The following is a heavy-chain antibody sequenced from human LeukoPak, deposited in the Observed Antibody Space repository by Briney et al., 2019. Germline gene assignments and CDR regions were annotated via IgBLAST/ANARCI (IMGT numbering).Heavy chain of an antibody. D-gene: IGHD2-15*01. CDR2: ISGSGGST. Sequence: PGGSLRLSCAASGFTFSSYAMSWVRQAPGKGLEWVSAISGSGGSTYYADSVKGRFTISRDNAKNSLYLQMNSLRAEDTAVYYCARDSEDIVVVVAATMDYYYGMDVWGQGTTVTVSS. J-gene: IGHJ6*02. V-gene: IGHV3-23*01. CDR1: GFTFSSYA. CDR3: ARDSEDIVVVVAATMDYYYGMDV.